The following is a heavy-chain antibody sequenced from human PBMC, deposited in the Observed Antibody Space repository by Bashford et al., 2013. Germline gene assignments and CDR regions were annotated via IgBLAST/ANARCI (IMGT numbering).Heavy chain of an antibody. V-gene: IGHV2-5*02. J-gene: IGHJ4*02. D-gene: IGHD6-13*01. Sequence: SGPTLVKPTQTLTLTCTFSGFSLSTSGVGVGWVRQPPGEALEWLALIYWDDDKRYSTSLKSRLTITKDTSENQVVLTMTNMDPVDTATYYCARMGVNSSSWPPVVTTWGQGTLVTVSS. CDR2: IYWDDDK. CDR1: GFSLSTSGVG. CDR3: ARMGVNSSSWPPVVTT.